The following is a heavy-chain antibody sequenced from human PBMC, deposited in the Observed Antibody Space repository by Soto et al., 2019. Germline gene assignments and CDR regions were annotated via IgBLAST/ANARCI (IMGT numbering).Heavy chain of an antibody. Sequence: QVQLVQSGAEVKKPGASVKVSCKASGYTFTSYGLSWVRQAPGQGLEWRGWISAYNGNTNYAQKLQGRVTMTTDTSTSTAYMELRSLRSDDTAVYYCASSTFTYSSSYNYWYFDLWGRGTLVTVAS. CDR2: ISAYNGNT. J-gene: IGHJ2*01. V-gene: IGHV1-18*01. CDR3: ASSTFTYSSSYNYWYFDL. CDR1: GYTFTSYG. D-gene: IGHD6-13*01.